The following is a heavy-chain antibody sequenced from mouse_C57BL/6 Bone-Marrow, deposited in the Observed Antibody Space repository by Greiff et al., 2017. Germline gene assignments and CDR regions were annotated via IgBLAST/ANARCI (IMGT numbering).Heavy chain of an antibody. CDR2: ISSGSSTI. CDR3: ARDNWDDFDY. CDR1: GFTFSDYG. Sequence: EVMLVESGGGLVKPGGSLKLSCAASGFTFSDYGMHWVRQAPEKGLEWVAYISSGSSTIYYADTVKGRFTISRDNAKNTLFLQMTSLRSEDTAMYYCARDNWDDFDYWGLGTTLTVSS. V-gene: IGHV5-17*01. D-gene: IGHD4-1*02. J-gene: IGHJ2*01.